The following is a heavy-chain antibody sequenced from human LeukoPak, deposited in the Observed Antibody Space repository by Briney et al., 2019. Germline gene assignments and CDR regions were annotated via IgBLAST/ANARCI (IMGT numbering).Heavy chain of an antibody. V-gene: IGHV1-2*02. D-gene: IGHD2-15*01. Sequence: ASVKVSCKASGGTFSSYAISWVRQAPGQGLEWMGWINPNSGGTNYAQKFQGRVTMTRDTSISTAYMELSRLRSDDTAVYYCARGPQDIVVVVAANSGYMDVWGKGTTVTVSS. CDR2: INPNSGGT. CDR1: GGTFSSYA. CDR3: ARGPQDIVVVVAANSGYMDV. J-gene: IGHJ6*03.